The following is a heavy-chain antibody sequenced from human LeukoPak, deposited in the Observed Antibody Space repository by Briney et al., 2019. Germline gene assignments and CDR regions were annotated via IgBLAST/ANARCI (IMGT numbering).Heavy chain of an antibody. Sequence: GGSLRLSCAASGFSFKYYGMHWVRQAPGKGLEWLAFIRYDANTEYYADSVQGRFTISRDNSKNTLYLQINSLGPEDTALYYCAKAREGTVVIDYGGRGTLVTVSS. CDR1: GFSFKYYG. D-gene: IGHD1-1*01. V-gene: IGHV3-30*02. CDR2: IRYDANTE. J-gene: IGHJ4*02. CDR3: AKAREGTVVIDY.